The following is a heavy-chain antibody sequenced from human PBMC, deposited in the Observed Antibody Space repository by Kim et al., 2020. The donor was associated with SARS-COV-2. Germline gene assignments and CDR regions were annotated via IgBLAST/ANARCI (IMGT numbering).Heavy chain of an antibody. CDR2: ISSSSSYI. V-gene: IGHV3-21*01. CDR1: GFTFSSYS. Sequence: GGSLRLSCAASGFTFSSYSMNWVRQAPGKGLEWVSSISSSSSYIYYADSVKGRFTISRDNAKNSLYLQMNSLRAEDTAVYYCARELDDYVWGSPSGDFDYWGQGTLVTVSS. CDR3: ARELDDYVWGSPSGDFDY. J-gene: IGHJ4*02. D-gene: IGHD3-16*01.